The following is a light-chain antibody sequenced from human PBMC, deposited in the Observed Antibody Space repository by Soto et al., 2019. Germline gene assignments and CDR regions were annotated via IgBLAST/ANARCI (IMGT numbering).Light chain of an antibody. V-gene: IGLV2-14*03. J-gene: IGLJ1*01. CDR2: EVS. Sequence: QSVLTQPASVFGSPGQSITFSCTGTSSDVGGYNFVSWYQQHPGKAPKLMIYEVSSRPSGVSNRFSGSKSGNTASLTISGLQPEDEAEYYCCSYVGATTYVFGSGTKLTVL. CDR1: SSDVGGYNF. CDR3: CSYVGATTYV.